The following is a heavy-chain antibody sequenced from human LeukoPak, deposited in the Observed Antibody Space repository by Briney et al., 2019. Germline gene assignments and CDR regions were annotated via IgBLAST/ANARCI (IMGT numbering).Heavy chain of an antibody. D-gene: IGHD3-22*01. Sequence: SQTLSLTCTVSGGSISSSSYYWGWIRQPPGKGLEWIGSIYYSGSTYYNPSLKSRVTISVDTSKNQFSLKLSSVTAADTAVYYCARDRGYDSKDYWGQGTLVTVSS. CDR2: IYYSGST. V-gene: IGHV4-39*07. J-gene: IGHJ4*02. CDR1: GGSISSSSYY. CDR3: ARDRGYDSKDY.